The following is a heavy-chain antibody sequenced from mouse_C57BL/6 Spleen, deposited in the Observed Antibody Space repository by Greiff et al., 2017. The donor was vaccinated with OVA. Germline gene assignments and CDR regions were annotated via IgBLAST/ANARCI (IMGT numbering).Heavy chain of an antibody. CDR3: VRGGTGSFDY. V-gene: IGHV10-1*01. D-gene: IGHD4-1*01. CDR2: IRSKSNNYAT. Sequence: EVMLVESGGGLVQPKGSLKLSCAASGFSFNTYAMNWVRQAPGKGLEWVARIRSKSNNYATYYADSVKDRFTISRDDSESMLYLQMNNLKTEDTAMYYCVRGGTGSFDYWGQGTTLTVSS. CDR1: GFSFNTYA. J-gene: IGHJ2*01.